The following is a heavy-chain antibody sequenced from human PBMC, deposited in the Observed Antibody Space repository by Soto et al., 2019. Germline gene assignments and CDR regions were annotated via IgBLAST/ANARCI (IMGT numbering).Heavy chain of an antibody. V-gene: IGHV3-30-3*01. CDR2: ISYDGSNK. CDR3: AGGYSGYAGPFDY. J-gene: IGHJ4*02. CDR1: GFTFSSYA. Sequence: QVQLVESGGGVVQPGRSLRLSCAASGFTFSSYAMHWVRQAPGKGLEWVAVISYDGSNKYYADSVKGRFTISRDNSKNTLYLQMNSLRAEDTAVYYCAGGYSGYAGPFDYRGQGTLVTVSS. D-gene: IGHD5-12*01.